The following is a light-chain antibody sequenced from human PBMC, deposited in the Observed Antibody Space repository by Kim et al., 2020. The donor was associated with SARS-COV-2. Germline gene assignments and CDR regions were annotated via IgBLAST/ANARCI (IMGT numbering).Light chain of an antibody. CDR3: CSYAGSSTPGV. J-gene: IGLJ2*01. Sequence: QSITISCTGTSSDVGSYNLVSWYQQHPGKAPKLMIYEVSKRPSGVSNRFSGSKSGNTASLTISGLQAEDEADYYCCSYAGSSTPGVFGGGTQLTVL. CDR2: EVS. CDR1: SSDVGSYNL. V-gene: IGLV2-23*02.